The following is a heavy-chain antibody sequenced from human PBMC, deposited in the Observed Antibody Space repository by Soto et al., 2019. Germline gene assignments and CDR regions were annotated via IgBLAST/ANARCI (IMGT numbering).Heavy chain of an antibody. CDR3: ARTIFRDYYYYMDV. Sequence: GGSLRLSCAASGFTFSSYWMSWVRQAPGKGLEWVANIKQDGSEKYYVDSVKGRFTISRDNAKNSLYLQMNSLRAEDTAVYYCARTIFRDYYYYMDVWGKGTTVTVSS. V-gene: IGHV3-7*01. CDR2: IKQDGSEK. J-gene: IGHJ6*03. D-gene: IGHD3-3*01. CDR1: GFTFSSYW.